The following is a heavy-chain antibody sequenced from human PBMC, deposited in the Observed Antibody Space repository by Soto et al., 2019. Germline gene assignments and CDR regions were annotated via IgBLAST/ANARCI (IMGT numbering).Heavy chain of an antibody. J-gene: IGHJ3*02. CDR1: GFTFSAYY. CDR3: AASGCYSCAFDI. CDR2: ISSSGSTI. V-gene: IGHV3-11*01. D-gene: IGHD6-19*01. Sequence: PGGSLRLSCAASGFTFSAYYMSWIRQAPGKGLEWVSYISSSGSTIYYADAVKGRFTISRDNAKNALYLQMNSLRAKDTAGYYCAASGCYSCAFDIWGQGTMVTVSS.